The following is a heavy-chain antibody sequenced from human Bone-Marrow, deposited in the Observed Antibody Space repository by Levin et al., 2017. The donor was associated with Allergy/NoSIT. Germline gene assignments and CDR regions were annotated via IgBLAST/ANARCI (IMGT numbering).Heavy chain of an antibody. V-gene: IGHV4-39*01. Sequence: SQTLSLTCTVSGGSISSSSYYWGWIRQPPGQGLEWIGSIYYSGSTYYNPSLKSRVTISVDTSKNQFSLKLSSVTAADTAVYYCARHSWGSGGMDVWGQGTTVTVSS. D-gene: IGHD3-16*01. CDR2: IYYSGST. CDR3: ARHSWGSGGMDV. CDR1: GGSISSSSYY. J-gene: IGHJ6*02.